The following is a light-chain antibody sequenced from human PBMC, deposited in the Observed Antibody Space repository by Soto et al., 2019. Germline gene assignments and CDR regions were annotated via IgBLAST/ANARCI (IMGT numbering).Light chain of an antibody. CDR1: QTITTE. V-gene: IGKV3-11*01. CDR2: GES. J-gene: IGKJ5*01. CDR3: QQYSPPIT. Sequence: EIVLTQSPATLSLSPGERATLSCRASQTITTELAWYQQKPGQAPRXLIYGESKRATGTPDRFSGSGSGTDFTLTISRLEPEDFAVYYCQQYSPPITFGQGTRLEIK.